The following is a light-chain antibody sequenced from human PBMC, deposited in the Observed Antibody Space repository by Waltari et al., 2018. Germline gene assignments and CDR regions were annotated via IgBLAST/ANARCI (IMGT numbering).Light chain of an antibody. Sequence: QSALTQPRSVSGSPGQSVTISCTGTSSDVGGYNYVSWYQQHPGKAPKLMIYDVSKRPSGLPDLFSGSTSGNTASLTISGLQAEDEADYYCCSYAGSYTFWVFGGGTKLTVL. J-gene: IGLJ3*02. CDR3: CSYAGSYTFWV. CDR1: SSDVGGYNY. V-gene: IGLV2-11*01. CDR2: DVS.